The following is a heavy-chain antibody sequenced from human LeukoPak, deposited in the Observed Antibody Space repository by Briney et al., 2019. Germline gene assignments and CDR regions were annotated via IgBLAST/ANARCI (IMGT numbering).Heavy chain of an antibody. CDR2: INPNSGGT. J-gene: IGHJ4*02. CDR1: GYTFTGYY. CDR3: ARNSGWYFAYLDY. D-gene: IGHD6-19*01. Sequence: ASVKVSCKASGYTFTGYYMHWVRQAPGQGLEWMGWINPNSGGTNYAQKFQGWVTMTRDTSISTDYMDLSRLKSDDTAVYYCARNSGWYFAYLDYWGQGTMVTVSS. V-gene: IGHV1-2*04.